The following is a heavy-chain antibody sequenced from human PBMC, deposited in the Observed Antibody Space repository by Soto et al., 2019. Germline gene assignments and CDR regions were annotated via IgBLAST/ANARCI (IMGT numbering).Heavy chain of an antibody. CDR1: GFTFSSYA. CDR2: ISGSGGST. J-gene: IGHJ2*01. V-gene: IGHV3-23*01. Sequence: EVQLLESGGGLVQPGGSLRLSCAASGFTFSSYAMNWVRQAPGKGLEWVSVISGSGGSTYYADSVKGRFTISRDNSKNTLYLPMNRLRAEDTAVYYCAKRTTGWYFDLWGRGTLVTVSS. CDR3: AKRTTGWYFDL.